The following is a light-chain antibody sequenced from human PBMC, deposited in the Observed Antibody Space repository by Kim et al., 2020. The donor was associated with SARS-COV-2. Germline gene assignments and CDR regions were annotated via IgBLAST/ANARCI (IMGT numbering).Light chain of an antibody. CDR3: QQRSNWPSIT. V-gene: IGKV3-11*01. Sequence: EIVLTQSPATLSLSPGEGATLSCRASQSVSSYLAWYQQKPGQAPRLLIYDASNRATGIPARFSGSGSGTDFTLTISSLEPEDFAVYYCQQRSNWPSITFGQGTRREIK. CDR1: QSVSSY. J-gene: IGKJ5*01. CDR2: DAS.